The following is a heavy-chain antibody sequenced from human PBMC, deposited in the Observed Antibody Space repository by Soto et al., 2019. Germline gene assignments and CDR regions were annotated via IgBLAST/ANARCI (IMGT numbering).Heavy chain of an antibody. J-gene: IGHJ5*02. D-gene: IGHD3-16*01. V-gene: IGHV1-46*01. CDR2: FNPYTGGT. Sequence: QGQLVQSGAEVKKPGASVKVSCKASGYTFTTYYIHWMRQAPGLGLEWMGMFNPYTGGTRYAHKPPGRVTRTGDTSTRTGSMELSRLRSDATAVYYCARLWGEIGPAFDPWGQGTVVTVSS. CDR3: ARLWGEIGPAFDP. CDR1: GYTFTTYY.